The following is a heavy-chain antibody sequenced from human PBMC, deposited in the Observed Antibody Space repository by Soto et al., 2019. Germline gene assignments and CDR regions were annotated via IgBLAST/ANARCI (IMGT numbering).Heavy chain of an antibody. CDR3: ASKPRDLWFGELLSPLGYYFDY. CDR1: GGSISSSSYY. Sequence: SETLSLTCTVSGGSISSSSYYWGWIRQPPGKGLERIGSIYYSGSTYYNPSLKSRVTISVDTSKNQFSLKLSSVTAADTAVYYCASKPRDLWFGELLSPLGYYFDYWGQGTLVTVSS. D-gene: IGHD3-10*01. J-gene: IGHJ4*02. CDR2: IYYSGST. V-gene: IGHV4-39*01.